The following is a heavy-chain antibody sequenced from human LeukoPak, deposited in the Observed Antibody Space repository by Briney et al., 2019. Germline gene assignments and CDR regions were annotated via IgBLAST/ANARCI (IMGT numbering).Heavy chain of an antibody. CDR3: ARVSSSGYGVSSGLFY. Sequence: GRSLRLSCAASGFTFSDYYLSWIRQAPGKGLEWVSYISGNDPTIYYADSVRGRFTISRDNAKNSLYLQMNSLRAEDTAVYYCARVSSSGYGVSSGLFYWGQGTLVTVSS. V-gene: IGHV3-11*01. CDR1: GFTFSDYY. CDR2: ISGNDPTI. J-gene: IGHJ4*02. D-gene: IGHD5-18*01.